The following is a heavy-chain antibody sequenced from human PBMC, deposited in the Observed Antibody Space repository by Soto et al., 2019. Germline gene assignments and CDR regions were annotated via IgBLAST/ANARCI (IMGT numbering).Heavy chain of an antibody. V-gene: IGHV3-48*01. D-gene: IGHD3-22*01. J-gene: IGHJ4*02. CDR3: ARGAYYYDSSGLSY. Sequence: GGSLRLSCAASGFTFSSYSMNWVRQAPGKGLEWVSYISSSSSTIYYADSVKGRFTISRDNAKNSLYLQMNSLRAEDTTVYYCARGAYYYDSSGLSYWGQGTLVTVSS. CDR2: ISSSSSTI. CDR1: GFTFSSYS.